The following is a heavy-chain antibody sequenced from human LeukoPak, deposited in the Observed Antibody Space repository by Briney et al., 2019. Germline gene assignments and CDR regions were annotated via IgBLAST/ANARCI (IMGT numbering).Heavy chain of an antibody. Sequence: PGGSLRLSCAASGFTFDDYGMSWVRQAPGKGLEWVSGINWNGGSTGYADSVKGRFTISRDNAKNSLYPQMNSLRAEDTALYYCARGTLKAAATDFDYWGQGTLVTVSS. CDR2: INWNGGST. CDR1: GFTFDDYG. J-gene: IGHJ4*02. CDR3: ARGTLKAAATDFDY. V-gene: IGHV3-20*04. D-gene: IGHD6-13*01.